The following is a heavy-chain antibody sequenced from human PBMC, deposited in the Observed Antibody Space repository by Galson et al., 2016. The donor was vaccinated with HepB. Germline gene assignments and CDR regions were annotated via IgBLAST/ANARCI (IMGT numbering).Heavy chain of an antibody. V-gene: IGHV4-39*01. CDR1: GGSITSSGYY. CDR2: VYYSGST. CDR3: ARRGPTYYYGMDV. Sequence: SETLSLTCTVSGGSITSSGYYWGWLRQPPGKGLEWIGSVYYSGSTYYNPSLKSRVTISLDTSKNQFSLKLSSVTAADTAVYYCARRGPTYYYGMDVWGQGTTVTVSS. D-gene: IGHD3-10*01. J-gene: IGHJ6*02.